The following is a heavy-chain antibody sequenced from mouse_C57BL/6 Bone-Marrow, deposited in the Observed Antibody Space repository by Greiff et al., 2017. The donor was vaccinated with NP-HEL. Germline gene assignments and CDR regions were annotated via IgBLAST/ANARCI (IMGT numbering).Heavy chain of an antibody. CDR3: ARRTTVGYFDV. CDR2: IYPRDGSS. D-gene: IGHD1-1*01. J-gene: IGHJ1*03. Sequence: VKLVESDAELVKPGASVKISCKVSGYTFTDHTIHWMKQRPEQGLEWIGYIYPRDGSSRYNEKFKGKATLTEDKSSSTAYMQLNSLTSEDSEVFFCARRTTVGYFDVWGTGTTVTVSS. V-gene: IGHV1-78*01. CDR1: GYTFTDHT.